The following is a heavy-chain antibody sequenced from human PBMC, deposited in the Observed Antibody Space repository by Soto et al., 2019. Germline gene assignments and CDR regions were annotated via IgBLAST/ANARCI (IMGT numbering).Heavy chain of an antibody. J-gene: IGHJ5*02. CDR3: ARGLLSPPLHDAGSSSGFDP. V-gene: IGHV4-31*03. Sequence: QVQLQESGPGLVKPSQTLSLTCTVSGDSISSCGYYWSWIRQHPGQGLEWVGTIYYSGAAYYNPLLKSRVITPVAMARSQFSLKRTSVTAPDTAVYYCARGLLSPPLHDAGSSSGFDPWGLGTLVTVSS. CDR1: GDSISSCGYY. CDR2: IYYSGAA. D-gene: IGHD3-10*01.